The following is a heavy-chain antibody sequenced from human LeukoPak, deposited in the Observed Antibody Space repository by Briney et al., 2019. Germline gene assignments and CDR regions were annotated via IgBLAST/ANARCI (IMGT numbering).Heavy chain of an antibody. J-gene: IGHJ3*02. Sequence: GGSLRLSSAASGFTFSSYGMHWVRQAPGKGLEWVAFIRYDGSNKYYADSVKGRFTISRDNSKKTLYLQMNSLRAEDTAVYYCAKGPVVTFDIWGQGTMVTVSS. CDR3: AKGPVVTFDI. CDR2: IRYDGSNK. D-gene: IGHD2-15*01. V-gene: IGHV3-30*02. CDR1: GFTFSSYG.